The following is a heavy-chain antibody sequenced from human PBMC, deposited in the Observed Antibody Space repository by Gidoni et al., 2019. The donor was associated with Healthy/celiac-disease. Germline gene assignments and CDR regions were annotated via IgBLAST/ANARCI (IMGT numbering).Heavy chain of an antibody. D-gene: IGHD3-22*01. CDR1: GFTFSSYS. CDR3: ARRKRDAYYYDSSGYQDAFDI. J-gene: IGHJ3*02. Sequence: EVQLVESGGGLVQPGGSLRLSCAASGFTFSSYSMNWVRQAPGKGLEWVSYISSSSSTIYYADSVKGRFTISRDNAKNSLYLQMNSLRDEDTAVYYCARRKRDAYYYDSSGYQDAFDIWGQGTMVTVSS. CDR2: ISSSSSTI. V-gene: IGHV3-48*02.